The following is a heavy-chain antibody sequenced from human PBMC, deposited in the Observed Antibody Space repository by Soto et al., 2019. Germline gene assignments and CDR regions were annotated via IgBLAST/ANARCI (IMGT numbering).Heavy chain of an antibody. CDR2: LLHGGTT. J-gene: IGHJ3*01. CDR1: GDSISSPKW. D-gene: IGHD6-19*01. V-gene: IGHV4-4*02. Sequence: QVQLQESGPGLVKPSGTLSLTCAVSGDSISSPKWWTWLRQPPGKGLEWIGDLLHGGTTNYNPSLKSRVPFSVDTSQNQFSLNLTSVTAADTAIYYCAYSTGWYRHDVWGQGTSVTVSS. CDR3: AYSTGWYRHDV.